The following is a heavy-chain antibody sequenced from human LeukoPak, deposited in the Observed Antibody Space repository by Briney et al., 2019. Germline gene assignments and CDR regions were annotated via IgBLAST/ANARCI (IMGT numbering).Heavy chain of an antibody. J-gene: IGHJ3*02. CDR3: ARIRGGFFDAFDI. Sequence: AGGSLRLSCAASGFTFSSYSMNWVRQAPGKGLEWVSSISSSSSYIYYVETVKGRFTISRDNAKTSLYVQMNSLRAEDTAVYYCARIRGGFFDAFDIWGQGTMVTVSS. CDR2: ISSSSSYI. D-gene: IGHD3-16*01. CDR1: GFTFSSYS. V-gene: IGHV3-21*01.